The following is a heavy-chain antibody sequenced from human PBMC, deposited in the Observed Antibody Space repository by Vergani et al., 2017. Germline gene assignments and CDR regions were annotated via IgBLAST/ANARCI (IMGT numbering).Heavy chain of an antibody. V-gene: IGHV3-23*01. CDR1: GFTFSACP. J-gene: IGHJ4*02. D-gene: IGHD3-22*01. CDR2: IRARYPST. CDR3: ARLSYDTTPYLQGGYDG. Sequence: EVQLLQSGGGVIQPGGSVRLSCAASGFTFSACPMTWVRQAPGKGLEWVSAIRARYPSTYYADSVKGRFTISRDNSKNMLYLQMNSLRAADTAVYYCARLSYDTTPYLQGGYDGWGQGTLVSVSS.